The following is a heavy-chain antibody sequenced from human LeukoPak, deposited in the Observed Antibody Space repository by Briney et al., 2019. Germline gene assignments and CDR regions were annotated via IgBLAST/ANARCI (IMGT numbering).Heavy chain of an antibody. V-gene: IGHV4-38-2*02. CDR1: GYSISSGYY. CDR3: ARDDGRGVVTPY. Sequence: SETLSLTCTVSGYSISSGYYWGWIRQPPGKGLEWIGEINHSGSTNYNPSLKSRVTISVDTSKNQFSLKLSSVTAADTAVYYCARDDGRGVVTPYWGQGTLVTVSS. D-gene: IGHD2-21*02. J-gene: IGHJ4*02. CDR2: INHSGST.